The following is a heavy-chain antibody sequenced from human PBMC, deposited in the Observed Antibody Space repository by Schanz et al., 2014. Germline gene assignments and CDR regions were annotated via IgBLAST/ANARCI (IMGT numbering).Heavy chain of an antibody. CDR2: IWYDGSNK. CDR3: ARGGPAYYFDD. CDR1: GFTFSSYG. J-gene: IGHJ4*02. V-gene: IGHV3-33*08. Sequence: ESGGTLVRPGGSLRLSCAASGFTFSSYGMHWVRQAPGKGLEWVAVIWYDGSNKYYADSVKGRFTISRDNSKNTLFLQMNSLRAEDTAVYYCARGGPAYYFDDWGQGTLVTVSS.